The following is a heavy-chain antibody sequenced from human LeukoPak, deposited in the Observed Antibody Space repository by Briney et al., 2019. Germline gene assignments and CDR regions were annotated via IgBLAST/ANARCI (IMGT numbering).Heavy chain of an antibody. D-gene: IGHD2-15*01. Sequence: PSETLSLTCAVYGGSFSGYYWSWIRQPPGKGLEWIGEINHSGSTNYNPSLKSRVTISVDTSKNQFSLKLSSVTAADTAVYYCARDLRYCSGGSCNYYYMDVWGKGTTVTISS. CDR2: INHSGST. CDR1: GGSFSGYY. CDR3: ARDLRYCSGGSCNYYYMDV. J-gene: IGHJ6*03. V-gene: IGHV4-34*01.